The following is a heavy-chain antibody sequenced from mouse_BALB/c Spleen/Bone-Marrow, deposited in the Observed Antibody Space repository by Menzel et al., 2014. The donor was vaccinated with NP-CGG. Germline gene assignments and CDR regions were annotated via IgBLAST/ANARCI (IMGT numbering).Heavy chain of an antibody. CDR2: ILPGSGST. Sequence: VQLQEPGAELMKPGALVKISCKATGYTFSSYWIEWVKQRPGHGLEWIGEILPGSGSTNYNEKFKGKATFTADTSSNTAYMQLSSLTSEDSAVYYCARWDGYWYFDVWGAGTTVTVSS. CDR1: GYTFSSYW. J-gene: IGHJ1*01. CDR3: ARWDGYWYFDV. V-gene: IGHV1-9*01. D-gene: IGHD2-3*01.